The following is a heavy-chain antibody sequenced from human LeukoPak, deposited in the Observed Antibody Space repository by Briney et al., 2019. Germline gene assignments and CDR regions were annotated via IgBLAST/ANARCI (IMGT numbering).Heavy chain of an antibody. CDR2: ITGTGGK. V-gene: IGHV3-53*01. J-gene: IGHJ4*02. CDR1: GFTFTNYW. Sequence: GGSLRLSCAASGFTFTNYWMFWVRQAPGKGLVWVSIITGTGGKYYGDSVKGCFVLSRDNSKNTVYMQMSSLRAEDTATYYCAKDYCRDGNCPFPFLDSWGQGTQVTVSS. CDR3: AKDYCRDGNCPFPFLDS. D-gene: IGHD2-15*01.